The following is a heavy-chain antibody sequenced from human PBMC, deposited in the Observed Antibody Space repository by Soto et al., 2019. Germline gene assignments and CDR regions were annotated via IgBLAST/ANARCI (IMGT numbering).Heavy chain of an antibody. Sequence: GGSLRLSCAASGFTFSSYGMHWVRQAPGKGLEWVAVISYDGSNKYYADSVKGRFTISRDNSKNTLYLQMNSLRAEDTAVYYCAKARGATGYGDVDYWGQGTLVTVSS. CDR2: ISYDGSNK. CDR3: AKARGATGYGDVDY. V-gene: IGHV3-30*18. J-gene: IGHJ4*02. CDR1: GFTFSSYG. D-gene: IGHD1-26*01.